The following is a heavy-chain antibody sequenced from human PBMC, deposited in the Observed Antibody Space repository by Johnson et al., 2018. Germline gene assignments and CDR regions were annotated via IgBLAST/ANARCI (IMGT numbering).Heavy chain of an antibody. V-gene: IGHV1-69*12. CDR1: GGTFSSYA. J-gene: IGHJ6*02. Sequence: QVQLVQSGAEVKKXGSSVKVSCKASGGTFSSYAISWVRQAPGQGLEWMGGIIPIFGTATYAQKFQGRVTITADESTSTAYMELSSLRSEDTAVYYCGRDRDQIGVRGYGMDVWGQGTTVTVSS. CDR2: IIPIFGTA. CDR3: GRDRDQIGVRGYGMDV. D-gene: IGHD3-10*01.